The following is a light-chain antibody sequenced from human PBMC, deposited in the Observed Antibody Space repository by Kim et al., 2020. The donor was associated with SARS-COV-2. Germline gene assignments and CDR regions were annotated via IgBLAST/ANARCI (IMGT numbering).Light chain of an antibody. V-gene: IGLV1-44*01. Sequence: GQRVVISCSGSRSNIGNNPVNWYQQFPGTAPQRLIRNNDQRPSRVPDRFSGSKSGTSASLAISGLQSEDEADYYCVAWDDSLTGVVIGGGTQLTVL. CDR3: VAWDDSLTGVV. J-gene: IGLJ2*01. CDR1: RSNIGNNP. CDR2: NND.